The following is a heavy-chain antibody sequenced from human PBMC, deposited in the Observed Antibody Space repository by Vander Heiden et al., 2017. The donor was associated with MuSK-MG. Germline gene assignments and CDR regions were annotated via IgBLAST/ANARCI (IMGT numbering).Heavy chain of an antibody. D-gene: IGHD1-26*01. Sequence: SVKSRFTISRDNAKNTLDLQMNSMGAEETAVYYCVREYRDRGGAAGPFDIWGQGTMVTVSS. J-gene: IGHJ3*02. CDR3: VREYRDRGGAAGPFDI. V-gene: IGHV3-74*01.